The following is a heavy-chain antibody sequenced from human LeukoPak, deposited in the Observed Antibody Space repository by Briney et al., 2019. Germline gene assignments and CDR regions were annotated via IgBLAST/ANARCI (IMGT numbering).Heavy chain of an antibody. Sequence: HPGGSLRLSCAASGFTFSSYAMSGVRQAPGKGLEWVSAISGSGGSTYYADSVKGRFTISRDNSKNTLYLQMNSLRAEDTAVYYCAKVMTRTMVRGVPPSDYWGQGTLVTVSS. CDR1: GFTFSSYA. D-gene: IGHD3-10*01. V-gene: IGHV3-23*01. J-gene: IGHJ4*02. CDR3: AKVMTRTMVRGVPPSDY. CDR2: ISGSGGST.